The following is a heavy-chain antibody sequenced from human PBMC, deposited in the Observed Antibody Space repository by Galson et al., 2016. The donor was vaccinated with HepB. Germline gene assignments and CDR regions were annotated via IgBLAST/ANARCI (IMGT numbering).Heavy chain of an antibody. Sequence: SVKVSCKASGYTFTSYYIHWVRQAPGQGLEWMGIIIPSSGSTRYAQKFRGRVTMSRDTSTSTVYLELSSLRSDDTAVYYCARVLRDSRSYYYHGMDVWGQGTTVTVSS. CDR1: GYTFTSYY. J-gene: IGHJ6*02. CDR3: ARVLRDSRSYYYHGMDV. D-gene: IGHD2-15*01. CDR2: IIPSSGST. V-gene: IGHV1-46*01.